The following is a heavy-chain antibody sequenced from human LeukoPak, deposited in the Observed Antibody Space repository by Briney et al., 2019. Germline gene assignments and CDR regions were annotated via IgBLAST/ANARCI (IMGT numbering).Heavy chain of an antibody. CDR2: INTDGTVT. CDR1: GFTFSKYW. CDR3: ATKQWLAPPPDS. D-gene: IGHD6-19*01. J-gene: IGHJ4*02. Sequence: GGSLRLSCAASGFTFSKYWMLWVRQAPGKGLESVSRINTDGTVTTYADSVKGRLTVSRDSADNTMFLQMNGVRDEDTAVYYCATKQWLAPPPDSWGQGTPVTVSS. V-gene: IGHV3-74*01.